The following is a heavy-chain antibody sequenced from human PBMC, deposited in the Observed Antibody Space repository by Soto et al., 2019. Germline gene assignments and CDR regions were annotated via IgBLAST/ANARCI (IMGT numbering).Heavy chain of an antibody. V-gene: IGHV3-30*18. CDR2: ISYDGSNK. D-gene: IGHD6-13*01. CDR3: AKTAAGQYYYYGMDV. J-gene: IGHJ6*02. Sequence: GGSLRLSCAASGFTFSSYGMHWVRQAPGKGLEWVAVISYDGSNKYYADSVKGRFTISRDNSKNTLYLQMNSLRAEDTAVYYCAKTAAGQYYYYGMDVWGQGTTVTVSS. CDR1: GFTFSSYG.